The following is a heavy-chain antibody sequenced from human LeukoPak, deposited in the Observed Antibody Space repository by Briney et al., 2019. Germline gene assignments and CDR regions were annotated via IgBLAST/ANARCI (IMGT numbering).Heavy chain of an antibody. CDR3: ARLRGAMTPVTSDFDY. D-gene: IGHD4-17*01. V-gene: IGHV4-34*01. CDR1: GGSFSGYY. Sequence: SETLSLTCAVYGGSFSGYYWSWSRQPPGKGLEWIGEINHSGSTNYNPSLKSRVTISVDTSKNQFSLNLSSLTAADTAVYYCARLRGAMTPVTSDFDYWGQGTLVTVSS. J-gene: IGHJ4*02. CDR2: INHSGST.